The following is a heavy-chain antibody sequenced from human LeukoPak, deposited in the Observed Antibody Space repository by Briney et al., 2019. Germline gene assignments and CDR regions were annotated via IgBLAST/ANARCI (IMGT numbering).Heavy chain of an antibody. CDR2: INDSGDT. J-gene: IGHJ5*02. CDR1: GGSFSDYY. CDR3: ARGDPSFSTLDI. V-gene: IGHV4-34*01. D-gene: IGHD3-10*01. Sequence: PSETLPLTCAVYGGSFSDYYWTWIRQSPGRGLEWIGEINDSGDTRSNPSLKSRVSISTDTSRNQFSLNMSSVTAADTAVYYCARGDPSFSTLDIWGEGSLITVSS.